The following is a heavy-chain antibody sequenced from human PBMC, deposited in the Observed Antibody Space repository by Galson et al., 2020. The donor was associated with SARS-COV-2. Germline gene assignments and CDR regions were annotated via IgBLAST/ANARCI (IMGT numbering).Heavy chain of an antibody. J-gene: IGHJ5*02. Sequence: PETLPLTFAVSGYSISSGYYWGWIRQPPGKGLEWIGSIYASGSTYYNPSLQSRVTISVDTSKNQFSLKLSSVTAADTAVYYCARQPREGYCSGGSCPKAWFDPWGQGTLVTVSS. CDR1: GYSISSGYY. D-gene: IGHD2-15*01. CDR3: ARQPREGYCSGGSCPKAWFDP. V-gene: IGHV4-38-2*01. CDR2: IYASGST.